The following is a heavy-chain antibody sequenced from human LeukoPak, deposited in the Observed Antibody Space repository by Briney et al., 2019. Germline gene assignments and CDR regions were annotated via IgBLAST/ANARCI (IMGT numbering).Heavy chain of an antibody. CDR1: GFTFSSYG. CDR2: ISYDGSNK. Sequence: GGSLRLSCAASGFTFSSYGMHWVRQAPGKGLEWVAVISYDGSNKYYADSVKGRFTISRDNSKNTLYLRMNSLRAEDTAVYYCAKVPITYSYGYYVDYWGQGTLVTVSS. D-gene: IGHD5-18*01. V-gene: IGHV3-30*18. CDR3: AKVPITYSYGYYVDY. J-gene: IGHJ4*02.